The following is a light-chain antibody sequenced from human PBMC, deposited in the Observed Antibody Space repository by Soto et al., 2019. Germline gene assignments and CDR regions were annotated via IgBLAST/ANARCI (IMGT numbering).Light chain of an antibody. CDR1: SSDVGGYDY. V-gene: IGLV2-14*01. J-gene: IGLJ1*01. CDR2: EVS. Sequence: QSVLTQPASVSGSPGQSITISCTGTSSDVGGYDYVSWYQLHPGKAPKPMVFEVSNRPSGVSYRFSGSKSGNTASLTISGPQAEDEADYFCSSYSISTAYLFGTGTKVTVL. CDR3: SSYSISTAYL.